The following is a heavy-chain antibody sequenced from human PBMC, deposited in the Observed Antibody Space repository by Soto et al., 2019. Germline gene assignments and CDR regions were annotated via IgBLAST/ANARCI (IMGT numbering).Heavy chain of an antibody. Sequence: GGSLRLSCVASGCAFGGYSMNWVRQAPGKGLEWVSYIRSSGSPTYYAGSVKGRFTISRDNAKKSLYLQMNSLRAEDTAVYFCARMTSSLSPGRWGQGTLVTVSS. D-gene: IGHD2-2*01. CDR1: GCAFGGYS. J-gene: IGHJ4*02. CDR3: ARMTSSLSPGR. CDR2: IRSSGSPT. V-gene: IGHV3-48*01.